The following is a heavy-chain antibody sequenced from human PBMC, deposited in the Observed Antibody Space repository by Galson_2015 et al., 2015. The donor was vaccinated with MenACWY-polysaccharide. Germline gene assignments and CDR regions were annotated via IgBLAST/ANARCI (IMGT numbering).Heavy chain of an antibody. CDR3: ARPSSGGSYYND. CDR1: GFSFSTYW. J-gene: IGHJ4*02. CDR2: INQPGRDK. Sequence: SLRLSCAASGFSFSTYWMSWVCQAPGKGLEWVANINQPGRDKYYVDSVRGRFTISRDNAKNSVYLQMDSLRAEDTAVYYCARPSSGGSYYNDWGQGTLVTVSS. V-gene: IGHV3-7*01. D-gene: IGHD2-15*01.